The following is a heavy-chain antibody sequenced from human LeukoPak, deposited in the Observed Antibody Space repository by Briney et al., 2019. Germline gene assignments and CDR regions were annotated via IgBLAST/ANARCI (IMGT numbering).Heavy chain of an antibody. J-gene: IGHJ4*02. CDR1: GYTFTDYY. CDR2: ISAYNGNT. Sequence: ASVKVSCKASGYTFTDYYIHWVRQAPGQGLEWMGWISAYNGNTNYAQKFQGRVTITADKSTSTAYMELSSLRSEDTAVYYCALYGSGSYFDYWGQGTLVTVSS. V-gene: IGHV1-18*04. D-gene: IGHD3-10*01. CDR3: ALYGSGSYFDY.